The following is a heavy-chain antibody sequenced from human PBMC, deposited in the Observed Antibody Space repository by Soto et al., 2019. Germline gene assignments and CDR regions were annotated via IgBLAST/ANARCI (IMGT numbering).Heavy chain of an antibody. CDR1: GFTFSSYA. V-gene: IGHV3-23*01. J-gene: IGHJ4*02. CDR3: AKPLQVY. Sequence: CGSLRLSCAASGFTFSSYAMTWVRQAPGKGLEYVSTLSGSGVNAYYADSVKGRFTISRDNSKNTLYLQMNSLRVEETAIYYCAKPLQVYWGQGTQVTVSS. CDR2: LSGSGVNA.